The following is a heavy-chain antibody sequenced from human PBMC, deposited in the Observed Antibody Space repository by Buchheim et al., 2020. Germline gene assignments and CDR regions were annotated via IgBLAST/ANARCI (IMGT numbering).Heavy chain of an antibody. CDR3: ARGVRHQMSLSNVFDL. CDR2: LNWNSGDI. D-gene: IGHD2/OR15-2a*01. J-gene: IGHJ3*01. V-gene: IGHV3-9*01. CDR1: GFTLDDHA. Sequence: EVQLEESGGGWVQPGRSLRLSCKAAGFTLDDHAMQWVRQAPGKGLEWVSGLNWNSGDIAYADSVKGRFIISRDNAESSVYLQMNSLTPADTALYYCARGVRHQMSLSNVFDLWGQGT.